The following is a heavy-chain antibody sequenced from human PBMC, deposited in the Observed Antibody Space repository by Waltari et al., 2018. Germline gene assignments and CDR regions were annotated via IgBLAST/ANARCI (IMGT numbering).Heavy chain of an antibody. Sequence: EVQLLESGGGSVQPGGSLRLSCAASGFTFSSYAMSWVRQAPGKGLEWVSAIRGSGGSTYYADSVKGRFTISRDNSKNTLYLQMNSLRAEDTAVYYCAKGDSSSWYYYYGMDVWGQGTTVTVSS. CDR1: GFTFSSYA. V-gene: IGHV3-23*01. CDR2: IRGSGGST. D-gene: IGHD6-13*01. CDR3: AKGDSSSWYYYYGMDV. J-gene: IGHJ6*02.